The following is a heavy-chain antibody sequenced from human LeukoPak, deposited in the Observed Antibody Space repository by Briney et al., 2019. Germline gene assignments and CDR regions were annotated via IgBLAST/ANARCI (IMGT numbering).Heavy chain of an antibody. CDR3: ARGGYFDY. Sequence: SETLSLTCTVPGGSISSSSYYWGWIRQPPGKGLEWIGEINHSGSTNYNPSLKSRVTISVDTSKNQFSLKLSSVTAADTAVYYCARGGYFDYWGQGTLVTVSS. J-gene: IGHJ4*02. V-gene: IGHV4-39*07. CDR2: INHSGST. CDR1: GGSISSSSYY.